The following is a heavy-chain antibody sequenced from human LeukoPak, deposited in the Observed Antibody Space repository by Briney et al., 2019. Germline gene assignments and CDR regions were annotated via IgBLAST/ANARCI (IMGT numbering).Heavy chain of an antibody. CDR2: IRNDGSII. J-gene: IGHJ3*02. D-gene: IGHD3-3*01. V-gene: IGHV3-30*02. CDR3: TRGAFGVVIKDDAFDI. CDR1: GFTFSSYG. Sequence: GGSLRLSCAASGFTFSSYGMHWIRQAPGKGLEWVAFIRNDGSIIYNADSVKGRFTISRDNSKNTLYLQMNSLRVEDTAVYYCTRGAFGVVIKDDAFDIWGQGTLVTVSS.